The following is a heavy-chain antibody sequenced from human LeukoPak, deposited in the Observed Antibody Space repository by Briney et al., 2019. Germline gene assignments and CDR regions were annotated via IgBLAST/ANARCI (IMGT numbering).Heavy chain of an antibody. V-gene: IGHV3-23*01. CDR1: GFTFSDHV. CDR2: LSGSGGST. D-gene: IGHD4/OR15-4a*01. Sequence: PGGSLRLSCAASGFTFSDHVMSWVRQAPGKGLEWVSGLSGSGGSTDYADSVKGRFTVSRDNSKNTLFLQMNSLRAEDTAIYYCAKERDYGPADYWGQGTLVTVSS. J-gene: IGHJ4*02. CDR3: AKERDYGPADY.